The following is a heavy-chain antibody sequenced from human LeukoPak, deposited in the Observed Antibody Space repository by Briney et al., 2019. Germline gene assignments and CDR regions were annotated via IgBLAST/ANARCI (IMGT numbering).Heavy chain of an antibody. CDR2: ISYDGSNK. J-gene: IGHJ4*02. Sequence: PGRSLRLSCAASGFTFSSYAMHWVRQAPGKGLEWVAVISYDGSNKYYADSVKGRFTISRDNSKNTLYLQMNSLRAEDTAVYYCARENWNYVNDYWGQGTLVTVSS. CDR1: GFTFSSYA. D-gene: IGHD1-7*01. CDR3: ARENWNYVNDY. V-gene: IGHV3-30-3*01.